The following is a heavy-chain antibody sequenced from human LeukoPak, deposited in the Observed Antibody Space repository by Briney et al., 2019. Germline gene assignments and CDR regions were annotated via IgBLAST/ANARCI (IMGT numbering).Heavy chain of an antibody. Sequence: PSETLSLTCAVYGGSFSGYYWSWIRQPPGKGLEWIGEINHSGSTNYNPSLKSRVTISVDTSKNQFSLKLSSVTAADTAVYYCARVAGELPTYYFDYWGQGTLVTISS. V-gene: IGHV4-34*01. CDR2: INHSGST. CDR1: GGSFSGYY. D-gene: IGHD1-26*01. CDR3: ARVAGELPTYYFDY. J-gene: IGHJ4*02.